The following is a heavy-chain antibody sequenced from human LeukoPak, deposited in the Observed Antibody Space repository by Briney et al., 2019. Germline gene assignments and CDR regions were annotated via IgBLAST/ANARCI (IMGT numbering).Heavy chain of an antibody. D-gene: IGHD4-23*01. CDR2: ISWNSGSI. J-gene: IGHJ4*02. CDR1: GFTFDDYA. Sequence: TGGSLRLSCAASGFTFDDYAMHWVRQAPGKGLEWVSGISWNSGSIDYADSVKGRFTISRDNAKNSLYLQMNSLRAEDTAFYYCAKAEGFFGGYYDHWGQGTLVTYSS. CDR3: AKAEGFFGGYYDH. V-gene: IGHV3-9*01.